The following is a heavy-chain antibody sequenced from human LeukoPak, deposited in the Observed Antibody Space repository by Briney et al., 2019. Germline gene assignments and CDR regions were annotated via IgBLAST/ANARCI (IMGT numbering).Heavy chain of an antibody. Sequence: GRSLRLSCAASGFTFSSYGMHWVRQAPGMGLEWVAVIWYDGSNKYYADSVKGRFTISRDNSKNTLYLQMNSLRAEDTAVYYCAKDPHPDYYYYYMDVWGKGTTVTVSS. CDR3: AKDPHPDYYYYYMDV. J-gene: IGHJ6*03. CDR2: IWYDGSNK. CDR1: GFTFSSYG. V-gene: IGHV3-33*06.